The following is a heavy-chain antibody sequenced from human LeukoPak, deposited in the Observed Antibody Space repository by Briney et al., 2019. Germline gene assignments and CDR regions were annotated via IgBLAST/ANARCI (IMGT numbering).Heavy chain of an antibody. J-gene: IGHJ4*02. V-gene: IGHV3-23*01. D-gene: IGHD6-19*01. CDR1: GFIFSSYA. Sequence: GGSLRLSCAASGFIFSSYAMSWVRLAPGKGLEWVSAISGSGGSTYYADSVKGRFTISRDNSKNTLYLQMNSLRAEDTAVYYCAKESLKSSGWYNVPYYFDYWGQGTLVTVSS. CDR3: AKESLKSSGWYNVPYYFDY. CDR2: ISGSGGST.